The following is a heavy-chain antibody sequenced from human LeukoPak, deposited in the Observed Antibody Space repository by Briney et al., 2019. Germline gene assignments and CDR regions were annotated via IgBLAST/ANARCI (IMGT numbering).Heavy chain of an antibody. Sequence: GGSLRLSCAASGFIFSSYTMNWVRQAPGKGLEWVSSISRRSGYIYYAGSVKGRFTISRDNAKNSLYLQLNSLGVADTAVYYCARDPATDWSVSYYFDFWGQGALVTVSS. CDR3: ARDPATDWSVSYYFDF. CDR2: ISRRSGYI. CDR1: GFIFSSYT. J-gene: IGHJ4*02. D-gene: IGHD2-21*01. V-gene: IGHV3-21*06.